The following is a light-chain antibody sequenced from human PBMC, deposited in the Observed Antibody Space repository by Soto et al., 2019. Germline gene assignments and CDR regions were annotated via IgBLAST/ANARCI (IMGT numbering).Light chain of an antibody. CDR3: QQYGSSGT. Sequence: EIVLTQSPGTLSLSPGERATLSCRASQSVSNNYLAWYQQKPGQAPRLLIYGASNRATGIPDRFSGSGSGKDFTLTISRLEPEDFAVYSCQQYGSSGTFGQGTKVEIK. CDR2: GAS. J-gene: IGKJ1*01. V-gene: IGKV3-20*01. CDR1: QSVSNNY.